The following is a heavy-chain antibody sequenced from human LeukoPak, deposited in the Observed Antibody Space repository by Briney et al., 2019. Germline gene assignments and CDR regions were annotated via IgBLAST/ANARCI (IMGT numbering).Heavy chain of an antibody. D-gene: IGHD4-11*01. CDR3: ARDVGTVTTI. CDR2: INPSRGGI. CDR1: GYTFIGYS. V-gene: IGHV1-2*02. J-gene: IGHJ4*02. Sequence: GASVKVSCKASGYTFIGYSMHWVRQAPGQGLEWMGWINPSRGGINFAQKFQGRVTMTWDTSICTAYMELSRLRSDDTAVYYCARDVGTVTTIWGQGTLVTVSA.